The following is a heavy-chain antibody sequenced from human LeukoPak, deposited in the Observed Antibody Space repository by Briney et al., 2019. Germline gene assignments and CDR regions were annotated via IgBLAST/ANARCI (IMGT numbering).Heavy chain of an antibody. CDR3: ARIPTITSGSFWFDP. D-gene: IGHD1-1*01. Sequence: GGSLRLSCAASGFTFDDYGMSWVRQAPGKGLEWVSGINWNGGSTGYADSVKGRFTISRDNAKNSLYLQMNSLRAEDTALYYCARIPTITSGSFWFDPWGQGTLVTVSS. J-gene: IGHJ5*02. CDR2: INWNGGST. CDR1: GFTFDDYG. V-gene: IGHV3-20*04.